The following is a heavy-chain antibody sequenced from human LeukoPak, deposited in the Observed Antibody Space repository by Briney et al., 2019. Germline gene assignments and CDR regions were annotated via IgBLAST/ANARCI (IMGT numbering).Heavy chain of an antibody. Sequence: PSETLSLTCTVSGDSISSHYWSWIRQPPGKGLEWIGRIYTSGSTNYNPSLKSRVTISVDKSKNQFSLKLSSVTAADTAVYYCARDQYDFWSGPSLPASYYMDVWGKGTTVTVSS. D-gene: IGHD3-3*01. CDR3: ARDQYDFWSGPSLPASYYMDV. V-gene: IGHV4-4*07. J-gene: IGHJ6*03. CDR2: IYTSGST. CDR1: GDSISSHY.